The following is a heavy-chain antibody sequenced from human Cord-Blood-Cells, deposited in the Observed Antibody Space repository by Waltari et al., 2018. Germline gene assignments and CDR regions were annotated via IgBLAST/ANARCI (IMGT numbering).Heavy chain of an antibody. CDR1: GYTLTELP. CDR3: ATGATEEVEYSGYDDAFDI. J-gene: IGHJ3*02. CDR2: FDPEDGET. Sequence: QVQLVQSGAEVKKPGASVKVSCKVSGYTLTELPMTWVRQAPGKGLEWMGGFDPEDGETIYAQKFQGRVTMTEDTSTDTAYMELSSLRSEDTAVYYCATGATEEVEYSGYDDAFDIWGQGTMVTVSS. V-gene: IGHV1-24*01. D-gene: IGHD5-12*01.